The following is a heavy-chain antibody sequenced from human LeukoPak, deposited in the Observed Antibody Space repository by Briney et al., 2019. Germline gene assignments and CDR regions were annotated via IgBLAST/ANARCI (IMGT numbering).Heavy chain of an antibody. Sequence: GGSLRLSCAASGFTFDDYAMHWVRQAPGEGLEWVSGISWNSGSIGYADSVKGRFTISRDNAKNSLYLQMNSLRAEDTVLYYCAKGYYYDSSGPFDYWGQGTLVTVSS. CDR1: GFTFDDYA. J-gene: IGHJ4*02. V-gene: IGHV3-9*01. D-gene: IGHD3-22*01. CDR3: AKGYYYDSSGPFDY. CDR2: ISWNSGSI.